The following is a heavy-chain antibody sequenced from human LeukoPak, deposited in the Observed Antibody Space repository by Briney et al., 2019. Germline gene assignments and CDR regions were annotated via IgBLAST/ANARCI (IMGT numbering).Heavy chain of an antibody. V-gene: IGHV3-74*01. CDR3: AGPQHGDLYAFDI. CDR2: VDGDGSTT. J-gene: IGHJ3*02. D-gene: IGHD4-17*01. CDR1: GFTFTSYW. Sequence: TGGSLRLSCAASGFTFTSYWMHWVRQAPGKGLVWVSRVDGDGSTTTYADSVKGRFTISRDNAKNTLYLQMNSLRAEDTAVYYCAGPQHGDLYAFDIWGQGTMVTVSS.